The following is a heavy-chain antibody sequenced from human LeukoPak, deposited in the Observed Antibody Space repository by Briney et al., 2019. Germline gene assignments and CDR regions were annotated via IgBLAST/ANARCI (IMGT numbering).Heavy chain of an antibody. CDR3: ARNSRVVVVAATRYYYGKDV. J-gene: IGHJ6*02. V-gene: IGHV3-30-3*01. CDR2: ISYDGSNK. D-gene: IGHD2-15*01. Sequence: HPGGSLRLSCAASGFTFSSSALHWVRQAPGKGLEWVAVISYDGSNKYYADSVRGRFTISRDNSTNTVYLQMNSLRAEDTAVYYCARNSRVVVVAATRYYYGKDVWGQGTTVTVSS. CDR1: GFTFSSSA.